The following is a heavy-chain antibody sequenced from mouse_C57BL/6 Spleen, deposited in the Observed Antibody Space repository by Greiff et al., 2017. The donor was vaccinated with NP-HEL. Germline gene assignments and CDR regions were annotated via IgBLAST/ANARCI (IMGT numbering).Heavy chain of an antibody. D-gene: IGHD2-3*01. CDR2: ISDGGSYT. CDR3: AREAIYDGPGAY. V-gene: IGHV5-4*01. CDR1: GFTFSSYA. Sequence: EVKLVESGGGLVKPGGSLKLSCAASGFTFSSYAMSWVRQTPEKRLEWVATISDGGSYTYYPDNVKGRFTISRDNAKNNLYLQMSHLKSEDTAMYYCAREAIYDGPGAYWGQGTLVTVSA. J-gene: IGHJ3*01.